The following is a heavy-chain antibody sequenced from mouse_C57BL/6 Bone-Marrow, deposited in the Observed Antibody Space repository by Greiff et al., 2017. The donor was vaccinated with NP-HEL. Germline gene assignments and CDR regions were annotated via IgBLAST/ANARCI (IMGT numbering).Heavy chain of an antibody. Sequence: EVHLVESGGDLVKPGGSLKLSCAASGFTFSSYGMSWVRQTPDKRLEWVATISSGGSYTYYPDSVKGRFTISRDNAKTTLYLQRSSLKSEDTAMYYGARRGTLYGSSWGFADWGQGTLVTVSA. CDR1: GFTFSSYG. D-gene: IGHD1-1*01. J-gene: IGHJ3*01. CDR3: ARRGTLYGSSWGFAD. V-gene: IGHV5-6*01. CDR2: ISSGGSYT.